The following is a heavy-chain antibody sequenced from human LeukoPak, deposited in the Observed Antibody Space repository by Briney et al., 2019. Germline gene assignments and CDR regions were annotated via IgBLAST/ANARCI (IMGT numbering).Heavy chain of an antibody. CDR2: IQDDGSNK. D-gene: IGHD6-13*01. CDR3: ATAVHIAAAGSNLLEPFDY. CDR1: VFTFSTYA. Sequence: GGSLRLSCAASVFTFSTYAMHWVRQAPGKGLEWVAFIQDDGSNKYYADSVKGRFTISRDNSKNTLHLQMNSLRAEDTAVYYCATAVHIAAAGSNLLEPFDYWGQGTLVTVSS. V-gene: IGHV3-30*02. J-gene: IGHJ4*02.